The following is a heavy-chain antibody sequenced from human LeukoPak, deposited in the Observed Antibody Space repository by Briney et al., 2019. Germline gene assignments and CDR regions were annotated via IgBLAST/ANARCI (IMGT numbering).Heavy chain of an antibody. Sequence: GGSLRLSCAASGFTFSSYGMHWVRQAPAKGLEWVAFIRYDSTDKYYADSVKGRFTISRDNSKNTLYLQMNSLRAGDTAVYYCARDSFRGSYSDYWGQGTLVTVSS. CDR2: IRYDSTDK. J-gene: IGHJ4*02. CDR1: GFTFSSYG. CDR3: ARDSFRGSYSDY. V-gene: IGHV3-30*02. D-gene: IGHD1-26*01.